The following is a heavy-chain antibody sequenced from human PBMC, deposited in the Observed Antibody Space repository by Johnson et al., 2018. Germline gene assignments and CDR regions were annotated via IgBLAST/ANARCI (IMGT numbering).Heavy chain of an antibody. Sequence: EVQLVESGGGLVQXGGSLRLSCAASGFTFSSYAMSWVRQAPGKGLEWVSAISGSGGSTYYADSVKGRFTISRDNSKNTLYLQMNSLRAEDTAVYYCAKDSRGHSSSWYWSSLGEYFQHWGQGTLVTVSS. CDR1: GFTFSSYA. J-gene: IGHJ1*01. CDR3: AKDSRGHSSSWYWSSLGEYFQH. D-gene: IGHD6-13*01. V-gene: IGHV3-23*04. CDR2: ISGSGGST.